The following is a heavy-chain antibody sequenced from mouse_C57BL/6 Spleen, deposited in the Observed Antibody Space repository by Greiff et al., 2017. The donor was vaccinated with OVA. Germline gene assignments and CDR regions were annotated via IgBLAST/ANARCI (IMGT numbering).Heavy chain of an antibody. CDR1: GYTFTSYW. V-gene: IGHV1-7*01. CDR2: INPSSGYT. CDR3: ARMGDGSSPAWFAY. J-gene: IGHJ3*01. D-gene: IGHD1-1*01. Sequence: VQLQQSGAELAKPGASVTLSCKASGYTFTSYWMHWVNQRPGQGLEWIGYINPSSGYTKYNQKFKDKATLTSDKSSSTAYMQLSSLTYEDSAVYYCARMGDGSSPAWFAYWGQGTLVTVSA.